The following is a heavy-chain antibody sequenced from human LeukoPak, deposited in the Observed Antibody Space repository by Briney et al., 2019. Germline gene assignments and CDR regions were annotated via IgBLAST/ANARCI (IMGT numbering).Heavy chain of an antibody. CDR3: ARLRYCSGGSCYFTPSYFDY. J-gene: IGHJ4*02. Sequence: SETLSLTCTVSGGSISSYYWSWIRQPPGKGLEWIGYIYYSGSTNYNPSLKSLVTISVDTSKNQFSLKLSPVTAADTAVYYCARLRYCSGGSCYFTPSYFDYWGQGTLVTVSS. D-gene: IGHD2-15*01. CDR1: GGSISSYY. V-gene: IGHV4-59*01. CDR2: IYYSGST.